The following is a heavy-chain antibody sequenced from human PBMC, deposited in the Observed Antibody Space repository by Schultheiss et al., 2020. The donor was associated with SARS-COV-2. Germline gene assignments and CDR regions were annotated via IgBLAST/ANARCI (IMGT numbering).Heavy chain of an antibody. V-gene: IGHV4-39*07. J-gene: IGHJ4*02. CDR3: ARGSRPPYGGKQDFDY. D-gene: IGHD4-23*01. Sequence: SETLSLTCTVSGGSISSSSYYWGWIRQPPGKGLEWIGSIYYSGSTYYNPSLKSRVTISVDTSKNQFSLKLSSVTAADTAVYYCARGSRPPYGGKQDFDYWGQGTLVTVSS. CDR2: IYYSGST. CDR1: GGSISSSSYY.